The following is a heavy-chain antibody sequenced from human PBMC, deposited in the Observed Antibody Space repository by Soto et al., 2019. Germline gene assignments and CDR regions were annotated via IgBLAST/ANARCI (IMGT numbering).Heavy chain of an antibody. CDR3: AKVDRIEFDGAGSHGALAQ. J-gene: IGHJ4*02. V-gene: IGHV3-23*01. CDR2: ISGSGRGA. D-gene: IGHD3-10*01. CDR1: GFTFSSFA. Sequence: EVQLLESGGGLVQPGGSLRLSCTVSGFTFSSFAMNWVRQAPGKGLEWVSCISGSGRGAYYADSVKGRFTISRDNSKNRLYLRMNSLGADDAAIYYCAKVDRIEFDGAGSHGALAQWGQGSLITVSS.